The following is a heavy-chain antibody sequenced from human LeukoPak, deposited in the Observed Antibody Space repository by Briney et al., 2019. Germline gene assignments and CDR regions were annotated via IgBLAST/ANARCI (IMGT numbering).Heavy chain of an antibody. Sequence: SVKVSCKASGGTFSSYAISWVRQAPGQGLEWMGGIIPIFGTANYVQKFQGRVTITTDESTSTAYMELSSLRSEDTAVYYCARGRSRSLGEGDFDYWGQGTLVTVSS. V-gene: IGHV1-69*05. D-gene: IGHD3-16*01. CDR1: GGTFSSYA. J-gene: IGHJ4*02. CDR2: IIPIFGTA. CDR3: ARGRSRSLGEGDFDY.